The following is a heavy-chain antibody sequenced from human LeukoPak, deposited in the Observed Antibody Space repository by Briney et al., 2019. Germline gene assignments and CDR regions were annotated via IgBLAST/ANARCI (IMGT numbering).Heavy chain of an antibody. Sequence: PGGSLRLSCAASGFTFSSYAMSWVRQAPGKGLEWVSAISGSGGSTHYADSVKGRFTISRDNSKNTLYLQMNSLRAEDTAVYYCAKKEGSGSYRPFDYWGQGTLVTVSS. J-gene: IGHJ4*02. D-gene: IGHD3-10*01. CDR1: GFTFSSYA. CDR3: AKKEGSGSYRPFDY. CDR2: ISGSGGST. V-gene: IGHV3-23*01.